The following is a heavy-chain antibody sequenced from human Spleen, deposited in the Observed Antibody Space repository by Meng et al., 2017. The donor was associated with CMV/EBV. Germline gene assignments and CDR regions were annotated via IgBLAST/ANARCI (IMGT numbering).Heavy chain of an antibody. J-gene: IGHJ3*02. CDR1: GFTFSSYW. CDR2: INSDGSST. D-gene: IGHD4-23*01. V-gene: IGHV3-74*01. CDR3: AREGARQLRWPRGPAFDI. Sequence: GESLKISCAASGFTFSSYWMHWVRQAPGKGLVWVSRINSDGSSTSYADSVKGRLTISRDNAKNTLYLQMNSLRAEETAVYYCAREGARQLRWPRGPAFDIWGQGTMVTVSS.